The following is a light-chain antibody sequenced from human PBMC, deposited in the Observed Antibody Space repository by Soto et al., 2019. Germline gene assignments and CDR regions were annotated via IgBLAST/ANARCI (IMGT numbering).Light chain of an antibody. CDR1: QSVSRN. V-gene: IGKV3-15*01. J-gene: IGKJ5*01. CDR3: QQYGTSPLYT. CDR2: GTS. Sequence: EVVMTQSPATLSVSPGERATLSCRASQSVSRNVAWYQQKPGQAPRLLIFGTSTRATGFPARFSGSGSGTEFTLTISSLQSEDFAVYYCQQYGTSPLYTFGQGTRLEIK.